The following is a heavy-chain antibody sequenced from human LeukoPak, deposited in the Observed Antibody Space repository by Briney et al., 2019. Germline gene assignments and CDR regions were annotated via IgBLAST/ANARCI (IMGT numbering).Heavy chain of an antibody. CDR1: GFTFGDYA. D-gene: IGHD4-17*01. CDR3: APSYGDYGTTYYYYGMDV. Sequence: GGSLRLSCTASGFTFGDYAMSWFRQAPGKGLEWVGFIRSKAYGGTTEYAASVKGRFTISRDDSKSIAYLQMNSLKTEDTAVYYCAPSYGDYGTTYYYYGMDVWGQGTTVTVSS. CDR2: IRSKAYGGTT. J-gene: IGHJ6*02. V-gene: IGHV3-49*03.